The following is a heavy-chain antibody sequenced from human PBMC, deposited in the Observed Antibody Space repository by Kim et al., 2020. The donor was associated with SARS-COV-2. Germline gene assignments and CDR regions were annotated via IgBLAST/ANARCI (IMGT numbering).Heavy chain of an antibody. V-gene: IGHV5-51*01. J-gene: IGHJ6*02. Sequence: GESLKISCKGSGYSFTSYWIGWVRQMPGKGLEWMGIIYPGDSDTRYSPSFQGQVTISADKSISTAYLQWSSLKASDTAMYYCARLVEYSSSPPPYYYGMDVWDQGTTVTVSS. CDR1: GYSFTSYW. CDR2: IYPGDSDT. D-gene: IGHD6-6*01. CDR3: ARLVEYSSSPPPYYYGMDV.